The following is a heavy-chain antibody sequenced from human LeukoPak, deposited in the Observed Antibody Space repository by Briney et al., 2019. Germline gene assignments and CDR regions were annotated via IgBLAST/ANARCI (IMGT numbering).Heavy chain of an antibody. CDR1: SGSLSGYY. CDR3: ARGVDL. J-gene: IGHJ2*01. CDR2: INHSGSP. V-gene: IGHV4-34*01. Sequence: PSETLSLTCGVSSGSLSGYYWRWIRQPPGGGLEWLGEINHSGSPNYNPSLKSRVTISGDTSKKQFSLNLKSVTAADTGVYYCARGVDLWGRGTPVT.